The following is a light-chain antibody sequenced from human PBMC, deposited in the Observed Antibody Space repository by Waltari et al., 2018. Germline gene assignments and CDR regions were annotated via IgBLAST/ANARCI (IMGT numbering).Light chain of an antibody. V-gene: IGKV3-15*01. Sequence: EIVLTQSPVTLSESPGDRATLSCRASESASRNLAWYQQKSGQAPRLLIYDASTRATDIPARFSGSGSGTEFTLTIDPLQSEDFAIYYCQQYNHWPPVTFGGGTKVEIK. J-gene: IGKJ4*01. CDR3: QQYNHWPPVT. CDR2: DAS. CDR1: ESASRN.